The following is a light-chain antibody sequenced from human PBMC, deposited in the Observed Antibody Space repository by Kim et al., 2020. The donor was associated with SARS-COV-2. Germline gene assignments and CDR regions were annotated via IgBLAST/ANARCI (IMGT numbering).Light chain of an antibody. CDR3: LLSYRGARV. V-gene: IGLV7-46*01. CDR1: TGPVTSDHY. CDR2: NTY. J-gene: IGLJ3*02. Sequence: PRGPVPLTRDYSTGPVTSDHYPFWLQQKPGQAPKTLISNTYTKQSWTPARFSGSLLGGKAALTLSGAQAEDEAEYYSLLSYRGARVFGGGTQLTVL.